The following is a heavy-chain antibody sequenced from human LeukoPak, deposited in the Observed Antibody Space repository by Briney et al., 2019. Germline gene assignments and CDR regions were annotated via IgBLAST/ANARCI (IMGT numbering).Heavy chain of an antibody. CDR2: IYYSGST. CDR1: GGSISSYY. J-gene: IGHJ4*02. Sequence: ASETLSLTCTVSGGSISSYYWSWIRQPPGKGLEWIGYIYYSGSTNYNPSLKSRVTIPVDTSKNQFSLKLSSVTAADTAVYYCASGVEMATIHYWGQGTLVTVSS. CDR3: ASGVEMATIHY. D-gene: IGHD5-24*01. V-gene: IGHV4-59*01.